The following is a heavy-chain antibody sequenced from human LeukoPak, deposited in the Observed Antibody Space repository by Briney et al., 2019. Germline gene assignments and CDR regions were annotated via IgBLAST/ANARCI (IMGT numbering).Heavy chain of an antibody. CDR2: IKQDGSEE. Sequence: PGGSLRLSCAASGFTFSSYWMSWVRQVPGKGLEWVANIKQDGSEEYYVDSVKGRFTISRDNAKISLYLQMDSLRVEDTAVYYCASYCSSTSCSAWYFDLWGRGTLVTVSS. V-gene: IGHV3-7*01. CDR1: GFTFSSYW. J-gene: IGHJ2*01. CDR3: ASYCSSTSCSAWYFDL. D-gene: IGHD2-2*01.